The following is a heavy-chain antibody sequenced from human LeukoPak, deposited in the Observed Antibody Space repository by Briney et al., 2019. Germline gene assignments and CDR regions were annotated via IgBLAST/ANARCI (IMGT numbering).Heavy chain of an antibody. V-gene: IGHV1-18*01. CDR1: GYTFTSYG. D-gene: IGHD3-3*01. CDR2: ISAYNGNT. Sequence: EASVKVSCKASGYTFTSYGISWARQAPGQGLEWMGWISAYNGNTNYAQKLQGRVTMTTDTSTSTAYMELRSLRSDDTAVYYCARSFGEWGLAVFDYWGQGTLVTVSS. CDR3: ARSFGEWGLAVFDY. J-gene: IGHJ4*02.